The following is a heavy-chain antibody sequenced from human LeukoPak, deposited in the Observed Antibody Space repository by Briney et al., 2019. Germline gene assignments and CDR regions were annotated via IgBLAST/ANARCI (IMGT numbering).Heavy chain of an antibody. CDR3: ARVHSGIAARPSY. J-gene: IGHJ4*02. Sequence: SETLSLTCTVSGGSISSGDYYWSWIRQPPGKGLEWIGYIYYSGSTYYNPSLKSRVTISVDTSKNQFSLKLSSVTAADTAVYYCARVHSGIAARPSYWGQGTLVTVSS. V-gene: IGHV4-30-4*01. CDR1: GGSISSGDYY. CDR2: IYYSGST. D-gene: IGHD6-6*01.